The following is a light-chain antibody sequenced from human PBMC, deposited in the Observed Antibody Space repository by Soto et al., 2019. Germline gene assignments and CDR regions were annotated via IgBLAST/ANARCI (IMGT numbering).Light chain of an antibody. CDR3: SSYGGSSNLV. V-gene: IGLV2-8*01. CDR1: SSDVGGYNY. Sequence: QSALTQPTSASGSPGQSLTISCTGTSSDVGGYNYVSWYQQHPGKAPKLMIYEVNKRPSGVPDRFSGSKSGNTASLTVSGLHAEDEADYYCSSYGGSSNLVFGGGTKLTVL. J-gene: IGLJ2*01. CDR2: EVN.